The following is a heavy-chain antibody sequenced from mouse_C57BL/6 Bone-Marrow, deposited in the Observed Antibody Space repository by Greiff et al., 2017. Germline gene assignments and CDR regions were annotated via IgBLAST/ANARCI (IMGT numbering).Heavy chain of an antibody. D-gene: IGHD2-2*01. CDR2: INPYNGGT. CDR1: GYTFTDYY. V-gene: IGHV1-19*01. J-gene: IGHJ3*01. CDR3: ARADYYGYDGWFAY. Sequence: EVQLQESGPVLVKPGASVKMSCKASGYTFTDYYMNWVKQSHGKSLEWIGVINPYNGGTSYNQKFKGKATLTVDKSSSTAYMELNSLTSEDSAVYYCARADYYGYDGWFAYWGQGTLVTVSA.